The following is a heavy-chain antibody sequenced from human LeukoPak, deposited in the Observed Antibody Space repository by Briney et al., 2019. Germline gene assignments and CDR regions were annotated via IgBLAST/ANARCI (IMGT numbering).Heavy chain of an antibody. D-gene: IGHD1-7*01. V-gene: IGHV4-30-4*08. CDR2: IYYSGST. Sequence: SETLSLTCTVSGGSISSDDYYWSWIRQPPGKGLEWIGYIYYSGSTYYNPSLKGRVTISVDTSKNQFSLKLSSVTAADTAVYYCARGGNWNSYWFDPWGQGTLVTVSS. J-gene: IGHJ5*02. CDR1: GGSISSDDYY. CDR3: ARGGNWNSYWFDP.